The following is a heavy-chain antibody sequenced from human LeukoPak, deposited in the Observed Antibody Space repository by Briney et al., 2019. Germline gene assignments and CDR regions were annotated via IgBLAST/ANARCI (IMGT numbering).Heavy chain of an antibody. V-gene: IGHV4-59*11. CDR1: GDSIRSHY. Sequence: SETLSLTCIVSGDSIRSHYWNWIRQAPGKALEWIGHIHNNGDIAYNFSLKSRVTISMDTSKNQFSLKLSSVTAADTAVYYCARGGYSGYAARPATTDAFDIWGQGTMVTVSS. J-gene: IGHJ3*02. CDR3: ARGGYSGYAARPATTDAFDI. D-gene: IGHD5-12*01. CDR2: IHNNGDI.